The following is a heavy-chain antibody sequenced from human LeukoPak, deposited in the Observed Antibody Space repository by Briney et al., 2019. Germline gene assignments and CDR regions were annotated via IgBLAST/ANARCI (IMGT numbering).Heavy chain of an antibody. CDR1: GYTFTGYY. J-gene: IGHJ4*02. Sequence: GASVKVSCKASGYTFTGYYMHWVRQAPGQGLEWMGWINPNSGGTNYAQKFQGRVTMTRDTSISTAYMELSRLRSDDTAVYYCATRGYSYGPLFDYWGQGTLVTVSS. V-gene: IGHV1-2*02. CDR2: INPNSGGT. CDR3: ATRGYSYGPLFDY. D-gene: IGHD5-18*01.